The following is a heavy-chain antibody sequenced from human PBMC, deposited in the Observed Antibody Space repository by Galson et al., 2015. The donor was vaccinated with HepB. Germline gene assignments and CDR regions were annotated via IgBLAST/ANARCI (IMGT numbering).Heavy chain of an antibody. CDR3: ARGGYSYGYGYYYGMDV. Sequence: SVKVSCKASGGTFSSYTISWVRQAPGQGLEWMGRIIPILGIANYAQKFQGRVTITADKSTSTAYMELSSLRSEDTAVYYCARGGYSYGYGYYYGMDVWGQGTTVTVSS. J-gene: IGHJ6*02. CDR2: IIPILGIA. D-gene: IGHD5-18*01. V-gene: IGHV1-69*02. CDR1: GGTFSSYT.